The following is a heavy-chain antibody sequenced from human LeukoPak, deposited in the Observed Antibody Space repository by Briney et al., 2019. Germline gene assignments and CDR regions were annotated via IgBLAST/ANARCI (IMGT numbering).Heavy chain of an antibody. V-gene: IGHV1-46*01. Sequence: ASVKVSCKASGYTFTSYYMHWVRQAPGQGLEWMGIINPSGGSTSYAQKFQGRVTMTRDTSTSTVYMELSSLRSEDTAVYYCARDQTPSYYDFWSGLNNYYYMDVWGKGTTVTVSS. D-gene: IGHD3-3*01. CDR3: ARDQTPSYYDFWSGLNNYYYMDV. J-gene: IGHJ6*03. CDR2: INPSGGST. CDR1: GYTFTSYY.